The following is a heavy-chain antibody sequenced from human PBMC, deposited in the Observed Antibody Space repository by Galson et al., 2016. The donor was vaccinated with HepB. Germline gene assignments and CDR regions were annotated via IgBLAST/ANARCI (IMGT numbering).Heavy chain of an antibody. CDR1: GFSFSSYG. V-gene: IGHV3-33*06. CDR3: AKDSVSSGYFLGALDY. Sequence: SLRLSCAASGFSFSSYGMQWVRQAPAKGLEWVALIWYDGSDKYYADSVKGRFTISRDNSKNTVYLQMNSLRADDTAVYYCAKDSVSSGYFLGALDYWGQGTLVTVSS. J-gene: IGHJ4*02. CDR2: IWYDGSDK. D-gene: IGHD3-22*01.